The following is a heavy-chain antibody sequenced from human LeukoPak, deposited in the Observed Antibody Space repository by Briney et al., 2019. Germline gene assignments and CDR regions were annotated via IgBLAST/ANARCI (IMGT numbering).Heavy chain of an antibody. CDR3: ARRFLERYYYYMDV. Sequence: PSETLSLTCTVSGGSISSHYWSWIRQPPGKGLEWIGYIYYSGSTNYNPSLKSRVTISVDTSKNQFSLKLSSVTAADTAVYYCARRFLERYYYYMDVWGKGTTVTVPS. D-gene: IGHD3-3*01. V-gene: IGHV4-59*11. CDR1: GGSISSHY. J-gene: IGHJ6*03. CDR2: IYYSGST.